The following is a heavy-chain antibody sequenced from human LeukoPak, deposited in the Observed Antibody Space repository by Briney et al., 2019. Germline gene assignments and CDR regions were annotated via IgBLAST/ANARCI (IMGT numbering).Heavy chain of an antibody. J-gene: IGHJ4*02. CDR3: ARRAGAYSHPYDY. V-gene: IGHV3-21*04. Sequence: GGSLRLSCAASGFTFSSYGMNWVRQAPGKGLEWVSSISSSSGYIYYADSVKGRFTISRDNVKNSLYLQMNGLRAEDTAVYYCARRAGAYSHPYDYWGQGTLVTVSS. CDR2: ISSSSGYI. CDR1: GFTFSSYG. D-gene: IGHD4/OR15-4a*01.